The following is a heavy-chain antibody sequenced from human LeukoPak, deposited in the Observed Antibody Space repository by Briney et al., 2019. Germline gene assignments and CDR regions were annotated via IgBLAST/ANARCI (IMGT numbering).Heavy chain of an antibody. J-gene: IGHJ4*02. CDR3: ARLYGSGSYYNVGFDS. V-gene: IGHV4-30-4*08. CDR1: GGSISSGDFY. Sequence: PSETLSLTCTVSGGSISSGDFYWSWLRQPPGEGLELIGYIYYSGSTYYNPSLKSRLTISIDTSKNQFSLKVDSVTAADTAVYYCARLYGSGSYYNVGFDSWGQGTRVTVSS. D-gene: IGHD3-10*01. CDR2: IYYSGST.